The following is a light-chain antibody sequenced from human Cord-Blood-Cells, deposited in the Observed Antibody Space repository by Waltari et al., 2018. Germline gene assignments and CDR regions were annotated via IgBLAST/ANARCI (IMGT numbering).Light chain of an antibody. CDR2: RDS. J-gene: IGLJ2*01. V-gene: IGLV3-9*01. CDR1: NVGSKN. Sequence: SYELTQPPSVSVALGQTARITCGGSNVGSKNVHWYQQKPGHAPVRVIYRDSNRPSWIPERFSGSNSVNTATLTISRAQAGDEADYYCQVWDSSIHVVFGGGTKLTVL. CDR3: QVWDSSIHVV.